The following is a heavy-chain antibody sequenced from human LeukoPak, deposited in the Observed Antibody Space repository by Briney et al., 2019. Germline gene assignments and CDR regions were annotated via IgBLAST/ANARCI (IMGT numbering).Heavy chain of an antibody. D-gene: IGHD3-3*01. Sequence: GGSLRLSCAAYGFTFSSYWMSWVRQAPGKGLEWVASIKQDGSEKYYVDSMKGRFTISRDNAKNSLYLQMNSLRVEDTAVYYCARRGLTRFLEWLNYWGQGTLVTVSS. J-gene: IGHJ4*02. CDR3: ARRGLTRFLEWLNY. CDR2: IKQDGSEK. CDR1: GFTFSSYW. V-gene: IGHV3-7*01.